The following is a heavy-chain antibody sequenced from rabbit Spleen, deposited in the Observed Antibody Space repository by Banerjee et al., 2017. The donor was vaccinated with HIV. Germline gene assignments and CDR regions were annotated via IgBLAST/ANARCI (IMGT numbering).Heavy chain of an antibody. CDR3: ARDGAGGSYFAL. V-gene: IGHV1S47*01. Sequence: QEQLVESGGGLVKPEGSLTLTCKASGFDFINYYMTWVRQAPGKGLEWIGYIVPVFGSTYYASWVNGRFTISSHNAQNTLYLQMTSLTAADTATYFCARDGAGGSYFALWGPGTLVTVS. CDR1: GFDFINYY. D-gene: IGHD8-1*01. CDR2: IVPVFGST. J-gene: IGHJ4*01.